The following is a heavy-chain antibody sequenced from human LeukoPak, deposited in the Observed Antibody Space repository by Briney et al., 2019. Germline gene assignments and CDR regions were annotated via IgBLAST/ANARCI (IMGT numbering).Heavy chain of an antibody. CDR1: GFTFDDYA. D-gene: IGHD6-6*01. CDR3: ATSRSWRIAARAPHY. CDR2: ISGDGGST. J-gene: IGHJ4*02. Sequence: GGSLRLSCAASGFTFDDYAMHWVRQAPGKGLEWVSLISGDGGSTYYADSVKGRFTISRDNSKNSLYLQMNSLRTEDTALYYCATSRSWRIAARAPHYWGQGTLVTVSS. V-gene: IGHV3-43*02.